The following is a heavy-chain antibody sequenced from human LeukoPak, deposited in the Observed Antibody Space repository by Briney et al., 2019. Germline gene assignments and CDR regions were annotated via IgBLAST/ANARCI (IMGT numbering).Heavy chain of an antibody. J-gene: IGHJ5*02. V-gene: IGHV3-48*01. Sequence: GGSLRLSCATSGFTFSSAWMNWVRQAPGKGLEWVSYISSSGSTIYYADSVKGRFTISRDNSKNTLYLQMNSLRAEDTAVYYCAKDHDPHIVAIGGVIDPWGQGTLVTVSS. CDR1: GFTFSSAW. CDR3: AKDHDPHIVAIGGVIDP. CDR2: ISSSGSTI. D-gene: IGHD5-12*01.